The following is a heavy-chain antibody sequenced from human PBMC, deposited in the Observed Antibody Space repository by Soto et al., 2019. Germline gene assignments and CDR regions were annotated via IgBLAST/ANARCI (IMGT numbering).Heavy chain of an antibody. V-gene: IGHV1-18*04. D-gene: IGHD6-19*01. CDR2: ISAYNGNT. J-gene: IGHJ6*02. CDR1: GYTFTSYG. Sequence: QVQLVQSGAEVKKPGASVKVSCKASGYTFTSYGISWVRQAPGQGLEWMGWISAYNGNTNYAQKLQGRVTMTTDTSTSTAYMELRSLRSDDTAVYDCARDPSSGWYRYYYGMDVWGQGTTVTVSS. CDR3: ARDPSSGWYRYYYGMDV.